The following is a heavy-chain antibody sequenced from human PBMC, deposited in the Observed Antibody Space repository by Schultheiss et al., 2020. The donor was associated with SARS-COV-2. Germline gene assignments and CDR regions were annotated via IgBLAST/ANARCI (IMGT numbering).Heavy chain of an antibody. CDR1: GGSLSNYY. Sequence: SETLSLTCTVSGGSLSNYYWSWIRQPPGKGLDWIGYIYYTGSTNYNPSLKSRVTISVDTSKNQVSLKLSSVTAADTAVYYCARHSSTWGYMDVWGKGTTVTVSS. V-gene: IGHV4-59*08. CDR2: IYYTGST. CDR3: ARHSSTWGYMDV. J-gene: IGHJ6*03. D-gene: IGHD7-27*01.